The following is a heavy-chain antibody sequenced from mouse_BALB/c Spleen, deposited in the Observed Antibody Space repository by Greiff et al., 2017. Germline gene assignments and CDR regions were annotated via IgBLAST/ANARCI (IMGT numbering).Heavy chain of an antibody. CDR3: ATPYYDYTWFAY. J-gene: IGHJ3*01. Sequence: EVKLQESGGGLVKPGGSLKLSCAASGFTFSSYAMSWVRQSPEKRLEWVAEISSGGSYTYYPDTVTGRFTISRDNAKNTLYLEMSSLRSEDTAMYYCATPYYDYTWFAYWGQGTLVTVSA. V-gene: IGHV5-9-4*01. D-gene: IGHD2-4*01. CDR1: GFTFSSYA. CDR2: ISSGGSYT.